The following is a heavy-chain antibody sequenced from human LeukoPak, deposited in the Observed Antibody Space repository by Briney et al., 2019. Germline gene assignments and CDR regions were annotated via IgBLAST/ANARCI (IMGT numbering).Heavy chain of an antibody. V-gene: IGHV3-23*01. D-gene: IGHD2-8*01. CDR2: ISGSGGST. J-gene: IGHJ4*02. CDR1: GFTFSNAW. CDR3: AKDGELMVYED. Sequence: GGSLRLSCATSGFTFSNAWMSWVRQAPGKGLEWVSAISGSGGSTYYADSVKGRFTISRDNSKNTLYLQMNSLRAEDTAVYYCAKDGELMVYEDWGQGTLVTVSS.